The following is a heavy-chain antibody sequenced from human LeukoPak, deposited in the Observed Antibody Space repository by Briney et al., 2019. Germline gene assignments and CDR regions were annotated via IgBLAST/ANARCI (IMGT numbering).Heavy chain of an antibody. CDR1: GYTFTSYY. D-gene: IGHD4-17*01. J-gene: IGHJ4*02. Sequence: ASVKVSCKASGYTFTSYYMHWVRQAPGQGLEWMGIINPSGGSTSYAQKFQGRVTMTRDTSISTAYMELSRLRSDDTAVYYCARDPDYGDFGQPYYFDYWGQGTLVTVSS. CDR2: INPSGGST. V-gene: IGHV1-46*01. CDR3: ARDPDYGDFGQPYYFDY.